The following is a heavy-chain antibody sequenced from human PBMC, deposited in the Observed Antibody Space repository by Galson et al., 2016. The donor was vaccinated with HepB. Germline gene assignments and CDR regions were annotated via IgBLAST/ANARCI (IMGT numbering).Heavy chain of an antibody. CDR1: GYTFNSYW. J-gene: IGHJ6*02. V-gene: IGHV5-51*01. CDR3: ARHGGVGPLYYFTGMDV. CDR2: IDPVDSDT. Sequence: QSGAEVKKPGESLKISCKGSGYTFNSYWIAWVRQKPGKGLEWMGVIDPVDSDTRFSPSFQGQVTISVDKSITTAYLQWSTLQASDTARYYCARHGGVGPLYYFTGMDVWGQGTTVTVSS. D-gene: IGHD1-26*01.